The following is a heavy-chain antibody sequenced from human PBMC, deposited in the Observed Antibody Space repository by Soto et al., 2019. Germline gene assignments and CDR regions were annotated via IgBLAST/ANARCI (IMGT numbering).Heavy chain of an antibody. Sequence: AGGSLRLPWAGSGFTLSDHYIDWGRQAPGKGLEWVGRSRDKPQGYSTAYAASVKGRFTTSRDESKNSAYLQMNSLKTEDTAVYYCVRATYFSDSSGYTRCLDYWGQGTLVTVSS. CDR2: SRDKPQGYST. V-gene: IGHV3-72*01. CDR1: GFTLSDHY. J-gene: IGHJ4*02. D-gene: IGHD3-22*01. CDR3: VRATYFSDSSGYTRCLDY.